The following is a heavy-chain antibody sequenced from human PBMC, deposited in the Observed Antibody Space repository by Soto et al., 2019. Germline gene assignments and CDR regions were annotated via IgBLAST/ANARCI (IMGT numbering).Heavy chain of an antibody. J-gene: IGHJ6*02. Sequence: RSLPCAVYGGSFSGYYWTWIRQPPGKGLEWIGEINHSGTINFNPSLKSRLTISLDTSKKHFSLKLSSVTDADTAAYYCARADRTLVTSYSLDVWGQGTTVTVSS. CDR3: ARADRTLVTSYSLDV. CDR2: INHSGTI. V-gene: IGHV4-34*01. D-gene: IGHD2-21*02. CDR1: GGSFSGYY.